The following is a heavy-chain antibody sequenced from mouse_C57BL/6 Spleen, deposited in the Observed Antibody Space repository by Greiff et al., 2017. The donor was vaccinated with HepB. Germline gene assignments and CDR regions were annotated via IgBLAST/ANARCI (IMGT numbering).Heavy chain of an antibody. Sequence: VKLMESGTELVKPGASVKLSCKASGYTFTSYWMHWVKQRPGQGLEWIGNINPSNGGTNYNEKFKSKATLTVDKSSSTAYMQLSSLTSEDSAVYYCARWATVVPRDYWGQGTTLTVSS. CDR3: ARWATVVPRDY. D-gene: IGHD1-1*01. J-gene: IGHJ2*01. CDR1: GYTFTSYW. V-gene: IGHV1-53*01. CDR2: INPSNGGT.